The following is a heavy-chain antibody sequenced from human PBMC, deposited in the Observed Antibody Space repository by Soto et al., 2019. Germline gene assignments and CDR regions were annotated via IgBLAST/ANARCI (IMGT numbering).Heavy chain of an antibody. J-gene: IGHJ4*02. V-gene: IGHV4-30-4*01. Sequence: SETLSLTCTVSGGSISSGDYYWSWIRQPPGKGLEWIGYIYYSGSTYYNPSLKSRVTISVDTSKNQFSLKLSSVTAADTAVYYCARVGLNYDPHIDYWGQGTLVTVSS. CDR2: IYYSGST. D-gene: IGHD3-3*01. CDR1: GGSISSGDYY. CDR3: ARVGLNYDPHIDY.